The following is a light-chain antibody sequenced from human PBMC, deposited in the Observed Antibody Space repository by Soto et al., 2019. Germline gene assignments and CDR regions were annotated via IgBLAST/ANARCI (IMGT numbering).Light chain of an antibody. J-gene: IGLJ3*02. V-gene: IGLV1-40*01. CDR3: QSYDSSLSGGV. CDR1: SSNIGAGYD. Sequence: QSVLTQPPSVSGAPGQRVTISCTGSSSNIGAGYDVHWYQQLPGTAPKLLIYGNSNRPSGVPDRFSGSKSGTSASLAITGRQAEDEADYYCQSYDSSLSGGVFGGGTKVPVL. CDR2: GNS.